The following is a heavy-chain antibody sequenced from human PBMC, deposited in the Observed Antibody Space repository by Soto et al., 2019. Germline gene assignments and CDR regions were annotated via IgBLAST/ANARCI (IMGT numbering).Heavy chain of an antibody. Sequence: SGSLALHCTVSGGFISSGDYYWSWIRQPPGKGLEWIGYIYYSGTINYNPSLMCRVTISIDTSKTQFSLKLRSVTAADTAFYFCSRSTDLYKTGNCWGQGTQDTVAS. CDR1: GGFISSGDYY. V-gene: IGHV4-30-4*01. D-gene: IGHD1-1*01. CDR3: SRSTDLYKTGNC. J-gene: IGHJ4*02. CDR2: IYYSGTI.